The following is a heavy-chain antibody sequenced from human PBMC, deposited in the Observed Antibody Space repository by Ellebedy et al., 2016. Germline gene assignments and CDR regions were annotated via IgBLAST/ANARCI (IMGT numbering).Heavy chain of an antibody. CDR3: RQGHYADY. CDR2: INADSDDT. Sequence: GESLKISXATSGFSFSNYFMTWIRQAPGKGLEWVSTINADSDDTRLADFVKGRFTVSRDNPRKTVYLRMNSLRVEDTARYYCRQGHYADYWGQGTLVTVSS. V-gene: IGHV3-23*01. J-gene: IGHJ4*02. CDR1: GFSFSNYF.